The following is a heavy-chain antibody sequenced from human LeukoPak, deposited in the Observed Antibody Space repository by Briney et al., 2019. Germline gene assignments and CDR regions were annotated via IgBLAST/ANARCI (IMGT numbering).Heavy chain of an antibody. CDR1: GGTFSSYA. V-gene: IGHV1-69*05. J-gene: IGHJ6*03. CDR2: IIPIFGTA. D-gene: IGHD2-2*01. CDR3: ARGVVPAAAWGHYYYMDV. Sequence: SVKVSCKASGGTFSSYAISWVRQAPGQGLEWMGGIIPIFGTANYAQKFQGRVTITTDESTSTAYMELSSLRSEDTAVYYCARGVVPAAAWGHYYYMDVWGKGTTVTVSS.